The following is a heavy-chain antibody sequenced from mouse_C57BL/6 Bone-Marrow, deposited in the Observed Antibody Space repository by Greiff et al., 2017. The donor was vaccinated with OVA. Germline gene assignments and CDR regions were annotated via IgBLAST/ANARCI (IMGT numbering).Heavy chain of an antibody. D-gene: IGHD6-1*01. V-gene: IGHV3-8*01. Sequence: EVKLVESGPGLAKPSQTLSLTCSATGYSITSDYWNWIRQFPGHKLEYMGYISYSGSTYYNPSLNSRISIARDTSKNQYYLQLNSVTAEDTATYYCARRRQPRACDYWGQGTTLTVSS. CDR1: GYSITSDY. J-gene: IGHJ2*01. CDR3: ARRRQPRACDY. CDR2: ISYSGST.